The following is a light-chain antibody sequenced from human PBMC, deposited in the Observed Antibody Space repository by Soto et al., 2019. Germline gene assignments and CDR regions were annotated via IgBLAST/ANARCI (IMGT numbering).Light chain of an antibody. V-gene: IGLV1-51*01. Sequence: QSVLTQPPSVSAAPGQKVTISCSGSSSNIGNNYVSWYQQLPGTAPKLLIYDNNKRPSEIPDRFSGSKSGTSATLGITGLQTGDEVDYYCGTWDSRLSAFCVFGTGTKVTVL. J-gene: IGLJ1*01. CDR3: GTWDSRLSAFCV. CDR2: DNN. CDR1: SSNIGNNY.